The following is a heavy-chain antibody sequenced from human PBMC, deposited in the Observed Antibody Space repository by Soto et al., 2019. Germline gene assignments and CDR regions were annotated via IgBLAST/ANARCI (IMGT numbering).Heavy chain of an antibody. CDR3: ARERSGFSHRDHHYFDY. J-gene: IGHJ4*02. Sequence: SETLSLTCTVSGGSISSGGYYWSWIRQHPXKGLEWIGYIYYSGSTYYNPSLKSRVTISVDTSKNQFSLKLSSVTAADTAVYYCARERSGFSHRDHHYFDYWGQGTLVTVSS. D-gene: IGHD3-10*01. CDR1: GGSISSGGYY. CDR2: IYYSGST. V-gene: IGHV4-31*03.